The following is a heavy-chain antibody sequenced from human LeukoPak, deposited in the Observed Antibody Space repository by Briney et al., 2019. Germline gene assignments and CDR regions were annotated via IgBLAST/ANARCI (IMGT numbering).Heavy chain of an antibody. CDR2: ISAFGDST. J-gene: IGHJ4*02. V-gene: IGHV3-23*01. CDR1: GFRFSTYG. D-gene: IGHD3-22*01. CDR3: ARVSHYDSSANDY. Sequence: GGSLRLSCVASGFRFSTYGMSWVRQAPGKGLEWVSGISAFGDSTYYADSVKGWFTISRDNSRNTLYLQMNNLRAEDTAVYYCARVSHYDSSANDYWGQGTLVTVSS.